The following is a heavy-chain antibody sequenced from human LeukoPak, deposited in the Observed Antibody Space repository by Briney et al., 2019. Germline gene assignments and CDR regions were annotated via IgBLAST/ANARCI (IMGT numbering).Heavy chain of an antibody. J-gene: IGHJ4*02. CDR3: ARSPRYSGYDYGSDY. Sequence: SETLSLTCAVYGGSLTGYYWNWIRQPPGKGLEWIGEINHSGRTNYNASLKSRVTISVDTSKNQFSLKMSYVTAADTAVYYCARSPRYSGYDYGSDYWGRGILVTVSS. V-gene: IGHV4-34*01. D-gene: IGHD5-12*01. CDR1: GGSLTGYY. CDR2: INHSGRT.